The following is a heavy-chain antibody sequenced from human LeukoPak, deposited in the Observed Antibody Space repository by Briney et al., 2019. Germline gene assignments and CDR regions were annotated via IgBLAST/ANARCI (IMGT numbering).Heavy chain of an antibody. CDR3: ARDPRPQRWCWFDP. V-gene: IGHV3-74*01. CDR1: GFSFSSSW. CDR2: INSDGTST. J-gene: IGHJ5*02. Sequence: GSLRLSCAASGFSFSSSWMHWVRQAPGKGLVWVSHINSDGTSTSYADSVKGRFTISRDNAKNTLYLQMNSLRPEDTAVYYCARDPRPQRWCWFDPWGQGTLVTVSS. D-gene: IGHD2-8*02.